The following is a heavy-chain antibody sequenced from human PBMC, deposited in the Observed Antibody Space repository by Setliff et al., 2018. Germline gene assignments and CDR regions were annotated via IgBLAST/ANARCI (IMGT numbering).Heavy chain of an antibody. J-gene: IGHJ4*02. CDR3: AKPPSKEAVAGAY. V-gene: IGHV3-30-3*02. CDR1: GFTFSSYA. CDR2: ISYDGSNK. Sequence: PGGSLRLSCAASGFTFSSYAMHWVRQAPGKGLEWVAVISYDGSNKYYADSVKGRFTISRDNSKNTLYLQMNSLRAEDTAVYYCAKPPSKEAVAGAYWGQGTLVTVSS. D-gene: IGHD6-19*01.